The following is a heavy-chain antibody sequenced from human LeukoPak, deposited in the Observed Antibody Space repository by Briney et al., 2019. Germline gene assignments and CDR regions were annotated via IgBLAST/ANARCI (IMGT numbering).Heavy chain of an antibody. V-gene: IGHV3-74*03. CDR3: AGSRGAHYFDF. CDR2: INSDGSNT. J-gene: IGHJ4*02. CDR1: GFTFNTYW. D-gene: IGHD3-10*01. Sequence: GGSLRLSCTASGFTFNTYWMHWVLQVPGKGLAWVSRINSDGSNTPYADSVRGRFTISRDDAKNTLYLEMSSLRGEDTAVYYCAGSRGAHYFDFWGQGTLVTVSS.